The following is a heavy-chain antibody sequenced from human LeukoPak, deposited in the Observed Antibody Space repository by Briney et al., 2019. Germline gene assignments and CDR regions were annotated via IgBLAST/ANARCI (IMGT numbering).Heavy chain of an antibody. D-gene: IGHD1-26*01. Sequence: SETLSLTCTVSGYSLSSGYYWGCIRQPPGKGLEWIGSIYHSGSTYYNPSLKSRVTISVDTSKNQFSLKLSSVTAADTAVYYCARGKWELPWWFDPWGQGTLVTVSS. V-gene: IGHV4-38-2*02. CDR1: GYSLSSGYY. CDR3: ARGKWELPWWFDP. CDR2: IYHSGST. J-gene: IGHJ5*02.